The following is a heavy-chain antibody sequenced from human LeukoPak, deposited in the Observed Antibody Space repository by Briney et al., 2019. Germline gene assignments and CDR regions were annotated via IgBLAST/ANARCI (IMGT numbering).Heavy chain of an antibody. Sequence: GGPLSLSCAASGFTFSRYWMTWVRQAPGKGLECVANIKQDGDEEYYVDSVKGRFTISRDNAKNSLYLQMNSLRAEDTALYYCARDGAVGTGWDSFDIWGQGTMVTVSS. CDR2: IKQDGDEE. CDR1: GFTFSRYW. J-gene: IGHJ3*02. V-gene: IGHV3-7*03. CDR3: ARDGAVGTGWDSFDI. D-gene: IGHD5-18*01.